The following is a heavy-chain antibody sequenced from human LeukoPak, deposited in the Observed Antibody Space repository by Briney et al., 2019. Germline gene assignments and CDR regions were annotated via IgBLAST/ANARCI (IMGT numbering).Heavy chain of an antibody. V-gene: IGHV4-39*02. D-gene: IGHD6-25*01. Sequence: PSETLSLTCTVSGVSISSNTYYWSWIRQPPGKGLEWIGSIRYSGRTYYKPSLKSRVTLSVDTSKNQLLLNLRSVTAADTAMYYSAREFNGSPDYLGQGTLVTVPS. CDR3: AREFNGSPDY. J-gene: IGHJ4*02. CDR2: IRYSGRT. CDR1: GVSISSNTYY.